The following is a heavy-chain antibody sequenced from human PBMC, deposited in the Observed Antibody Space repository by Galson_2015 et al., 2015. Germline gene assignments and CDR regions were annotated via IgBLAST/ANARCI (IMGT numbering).Heavy chain of an antibody. CDR3: ARNYCSSTSCSTAFDI. J-gene: IGHJ3*02. Sequence: ETLSLTCTVSGGSISSYYWSWIRQPPGTGLEWIGYIYYSGSANYNPSLKSRVTISVDTSKNQFSLKLSSVTAADTAVYYCARNYCSSTSCSTAFDIWGQGTMVTVSS. CDR1: GGSISSYY. CDR2: IYYSGSA. D-gene: IGHD2-2*01. V-gene: IGHV4-59*01.